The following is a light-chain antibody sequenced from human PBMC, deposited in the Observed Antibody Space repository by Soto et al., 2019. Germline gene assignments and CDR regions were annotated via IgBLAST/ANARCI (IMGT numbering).Light chain of an antibody. CDR3: QQYGNSPFN. CDR1: QSVSSSY. Sequence: EIVLTQSPGTLSLSPGERATLSSRASQSVSSSYLAWYQQKPGQAPRLLIYGASSRATGIPDRFSGSGSGTDFTLTISRLEPEDFGVYYCQQYGNSPFNFGGGTKVEIK. CDR2: GAS. J-gene: IGKJ4*01. V-gene: IGKV3-20*01.